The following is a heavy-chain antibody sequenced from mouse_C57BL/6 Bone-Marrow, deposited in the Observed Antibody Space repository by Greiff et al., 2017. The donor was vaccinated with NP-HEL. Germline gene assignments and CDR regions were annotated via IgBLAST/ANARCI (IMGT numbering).Heavy chain of an antibody. CDR1: GYSIISGYY. Sequence: DVQLQESGPGLVKPSQSLSLTCSVTGYSIISGYYWNWIRQCPGNKLEWMAYISYDGSNNYNPSLQNRIPITRDISKNQFFLKLTSVTTEDTATYYCSIEGCYYCIPFAYWGQGTLVTVSA. D-gene: IGHD1-1*01. CDR2: ISYDGSN. CDR3: SIEGCYYCIPFAY. V-gene: IGHV3-6*01. J-gene: IGHJ3*01.